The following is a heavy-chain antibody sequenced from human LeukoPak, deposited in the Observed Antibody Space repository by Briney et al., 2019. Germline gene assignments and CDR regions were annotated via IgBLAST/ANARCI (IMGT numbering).Heavy chain of an antibody. Sequence: PGGSLRLSCAASGFTVSSNYMSWVRQAPGKGLEWVSVIYSGGSTYYADSVKGRFTISRDNSKNTLYLQMNSLGAEDTAVYYCARFSYGFWYFDYWGQGTLVTVSS. CDR3: ARFSYGFWYFDY. D-gene: IGHD5-18*01. CDR1: GFTVSSNY. CDR2: IYSGGST. J-gene: IGHJ4*02. V-gene: IGHV3-53*01.